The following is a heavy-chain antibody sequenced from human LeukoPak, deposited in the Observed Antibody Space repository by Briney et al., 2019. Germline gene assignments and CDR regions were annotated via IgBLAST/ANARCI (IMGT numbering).Heavy chain of an antibody. V-gene: IGHV1-2*02. CDR2: INPNSGGT. CDR3: GRDGAYYDFWSGYFASLFA. D-gene: IGHD3-3*01. Sequence: ASVKVSCKASGYTFTGYYMHWVRQAPGQGLEWMGWINPNSGGTNYAQKFQGRVTMTRDTSISTAYMELSRLRSDDTAVYYCGRDGAYYDFWSGYFASLFAWGQGTLVTVSS. CDR1: GYTFTGYY. J-gene: IGHJ5*02.